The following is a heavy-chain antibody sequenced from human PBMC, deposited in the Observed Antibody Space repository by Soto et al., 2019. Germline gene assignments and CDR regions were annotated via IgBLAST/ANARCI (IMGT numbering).Heavy chain of an antibody. V-gene: IGHV2-5*02. D-gene: IGHD3-10*01. CDR2: IYWDDEK. Sequence: QITLKESGPTLVNPTQTLTLTCTFSGFSLSTSGMGVGWIRQPPGKALECLAVIYWDDEKLYNPSLKSRLTVTKDTSENQVVLTMTNMDPVETATYYCAHRTYYTSGRQFDYWGQGTLVTVSS. J-gene: IGHJ4*02. CDR1: GFSLSTSGMG. CDR3: AHRTYYTSGRQFDY.